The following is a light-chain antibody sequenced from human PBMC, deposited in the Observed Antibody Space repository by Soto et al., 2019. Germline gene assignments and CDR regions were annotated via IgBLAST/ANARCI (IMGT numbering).Light chain of an antibody. J-gene: IGKJ1*01. CDR3: MQASPLRT. Sequence: IVLTQTPLSSAVTLGQPASFSCGSSESLVHSDGKTYLGWLHLRPGQPPRLLIYQISRRPPGVPDRCSGSGAGTNFTLKISRVEPEDVGIFYCMQASPLRTFGQGTKVEIK. V-gene: IGKV2-24*01. CDR2: QIS. CDR1: ESLVHSDGKTY.